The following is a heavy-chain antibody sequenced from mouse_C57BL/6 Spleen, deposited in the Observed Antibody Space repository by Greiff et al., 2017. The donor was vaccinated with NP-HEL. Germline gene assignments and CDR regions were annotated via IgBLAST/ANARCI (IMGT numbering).Heavy chain of an antibody. CDR2: IHPNSGST. CDR3: ARPYYEEVRYFDV. D-gene: IGHD2-4*01. CDR1: GYTFTSYW. J-gene: IGHJ1*03. Sequence: VQLQQSGAELVKPGASVKLSCKASGYTFTSYWMHWVKQRPGQGLEWIGMIHPNSGSTNYNEKFKSKATLTVDKSSSTAYMQLSSLTSEDSAVYYCARPYYEEVRYFDVWGTGTTVTVSS. V-gene: IGHV1-64*01.